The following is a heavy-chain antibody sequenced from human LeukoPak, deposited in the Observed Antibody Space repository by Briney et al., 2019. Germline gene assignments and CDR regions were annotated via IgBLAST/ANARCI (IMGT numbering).Heavy chain of an antibody. CDR2: IWSDATNK. CDR1: GFTFSHFG. Sequence: GGSLRLSCEASGFTFSHFGMHWVRQAPGKGLEWVAVIWSDATNKYYADSVKGRFTISRDNAKNSLYLQMNSLRAEDTAVYYCALITMVRGVNFDYWGQGTLVTVSS. CDR3: ALITMVRGVNFDY. V-gene: IGHV3-33*03. J-gene: IGHJ4*02. D-gene: IGHD3-10*01.